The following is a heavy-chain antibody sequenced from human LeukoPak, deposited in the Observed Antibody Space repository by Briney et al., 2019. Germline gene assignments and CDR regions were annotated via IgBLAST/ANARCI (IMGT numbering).Heavy chain of an antibody. V-gene: IGHV1-2*02. CDR3: ASDYCSSTSCYEYWFDP. J-gene: IGHJ5*02. D-gene: IGHD2-2*01. Sequence: ASVKVSCKASGYTFTGYYMHWVRQAPGQGLEWMGWINPNSGGTNYAQKFQGRVTMTRDTSISTAYMELSRLRSDDTAVYYCASDYCSSTSCYEYWFDPWGQGTLVTVSS. CDR1: GYTFTGYY. CDR2: INPNSGGT.